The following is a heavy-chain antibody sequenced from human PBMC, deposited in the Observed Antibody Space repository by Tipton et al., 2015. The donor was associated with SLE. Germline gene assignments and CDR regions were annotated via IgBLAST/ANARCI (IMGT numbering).Heavy chain of an antibody. CDR1: GGSFSGYY. V-gene: IGHV4-34*01. CDR3: ARGPLLDL. Sequence: TLSLTCAVYGGSFSGYYWSWIRQPPGKGLEWIGGINHSGSTNYNPSLKSRVTISVDTSKNQFSLKLSSVTAADTAVYYCARGPLLDLWGRGTLVTVSS. D-gene: IGHD5/OR15-5a*01. J-gene: IGHJ2*01. CDR2: INHSGST.